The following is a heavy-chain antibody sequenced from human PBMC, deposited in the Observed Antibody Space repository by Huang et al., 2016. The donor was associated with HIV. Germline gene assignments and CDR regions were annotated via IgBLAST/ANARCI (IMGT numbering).Heavy chain of an antibody. CDR1: GGSFSGYY. J-gene: IGHJ4*02. V-gene: IGHV4-34*01. Sequence: QVQLQQWGAGLLKPSETLSLICAVYGGSFSGYYWSWIRQPPGKGLEWIGEIYHSGSTNYNPSLKSRVTISVDTSKNQFSLKLSSVTAADTAVYYCASMSSGWFHYFDYWGQGTLVTVSS. CDR2: IYHSGST. CDR3: ASMSSGWFHYFDY. D-gene: IGHD6-19*01.